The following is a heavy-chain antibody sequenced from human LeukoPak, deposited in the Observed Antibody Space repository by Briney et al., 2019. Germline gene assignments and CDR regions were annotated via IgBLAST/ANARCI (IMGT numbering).Heavy chain of an antibody. CDR1: GFTFSSYA. Sequence: GRSLRLSCAASGFTFSSYAMNWVRQAPGKGLEWVSIISYDGTNKDYADSVKGRFTISRDNSRNTLYLQMNSLRAEDTAVYHCARDPLYTNSPPSYFDYWGQGTLVTVSS. CDR2: ISYDGTNK. CDR3: ARDPLYTNSPPSYFDY. D-gene: IGHD2-2*02. V-gene: IGHV3-30-3*01. J-gene: IGHJ4*02.